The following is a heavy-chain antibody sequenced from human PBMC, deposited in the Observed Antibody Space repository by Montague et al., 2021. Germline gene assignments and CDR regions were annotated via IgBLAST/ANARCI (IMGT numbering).Heavy chain of an antibody. V-gene: IGHV3-23*01. CDR1: GFPFRTYA. D-gene: IGHD1-26*01. CDR2: IFGDGGGT. J-gene: IGHJ6*03. Sequence: SLRLSCAASGFPFRTYAMSWVRQAPGKGLQWVSLIFGDGGGTFYEDSVKGRFTISRDNSKNILSLQMNSLRVDDTAVYYCAKNRGAAKHYHYHMDVWGKGTTAIVSS. CDR3: AKNRGAAKHYHYHMDV.